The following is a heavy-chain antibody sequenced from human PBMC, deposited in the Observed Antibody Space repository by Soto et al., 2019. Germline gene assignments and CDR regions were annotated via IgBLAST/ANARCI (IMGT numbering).Heavy chain of an antibody. V-gene: IGHV4-39*01. J-gene: IGHJ4*02. CDR1: GDSIRSSSRY. CDR2: FYYGGSP. CDR3: YIDGY. D-gene: IGHD2-2*02. Sequence: QVQLQESGPGLVKPSETLSLTCTVSGDSIRSSSRYWAWNRQPPGKGLEWIGGFYYGGSPYYNSSLKSRVTMSVDTSKDQFSLNLNSVTAADTAIYYCYIDGYWGQGTLVTVSS.